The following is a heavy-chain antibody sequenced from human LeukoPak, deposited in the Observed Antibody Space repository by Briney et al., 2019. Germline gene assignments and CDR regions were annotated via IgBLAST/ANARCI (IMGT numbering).Heavy chain of an antibody. V-gene: IGHV3-66*01. CDR2: IYRTGST. D-gene: IGHD3-10*01. CDR1: GFTVSSNF. Sequence: GGSLRLSCAASGFTVSSNFMSWVRQAPGKGLEWVSVIYRTGSTYYADSVKGRFTVSTDSSKNTVYLQMNNLRVEDTAVYYCAREGTDGELFEGGQGTLVTVSS. CDR3: AREGTDGELFE. J-gene: IGHJ4*02.